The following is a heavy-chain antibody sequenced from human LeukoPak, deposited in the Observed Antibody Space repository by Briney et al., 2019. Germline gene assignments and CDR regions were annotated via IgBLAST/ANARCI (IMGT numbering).Heavy chain of an antibody. CDR2: INPNSGGT. CDR1: GYTFTGYY. D-gene: IGHD6-19*01. Sequence: ASVKVSCKASGYTFTGYYMHWVRQAPGQGLEWMGWINPNSGGTNYAQKFQGRVTMTRDTSISTAYMELSRPRSDDTAVYYCARDRDSSGWYPLDYWGQGTLVTVSS. J-gene: IGHJ4*02. CDR3: ARDRDSSGWYPLDY. V-gene: IGHV1-2*02.